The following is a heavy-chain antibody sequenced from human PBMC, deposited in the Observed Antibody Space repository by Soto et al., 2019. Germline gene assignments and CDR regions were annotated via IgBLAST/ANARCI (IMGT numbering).Heavy chain of an antibody. J-gene: IGHJ4*02. CDR3: AKHPYYYEGSGYGGGDY. V-gene: IGHV3-30*18. CDR1: AFTFSTYG. D-gene: IGHD3-22*01. Sequence: QVQLVESGGGVVQPGRSLRLSCAASAFTFSTYGMHWVRQAPGKGLEWVAVISYDGSNKYYADSVKGRFTISRDNSKNTLYLQMNSLRAEDTAVYYRAKHPYYYEGSGYGGGDYWGQGTLVPVSS. CDR2: ISYDGSNK.